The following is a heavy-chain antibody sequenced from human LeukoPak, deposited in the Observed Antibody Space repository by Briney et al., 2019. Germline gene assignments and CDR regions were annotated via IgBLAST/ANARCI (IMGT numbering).Heavy chain of an antibody. CDR3: ARSSGTGTFSY. CDR2: VYYGRSP. J-gene: IGHJ4*02. V-gene: IGHV4-39*02. CDR1: GDSISRSTYY. D-gene: IGHD6-25*01. Sequence: SETLSLTCTVSGDSISRSTYYWAWIRQPPGKGLEWIGSVYYGRSPYFNPSLESRTTISVDTSKNHFSLKMSSVTAADTAVYYCARSSGTGTFSYWGQGTLVTVSS.